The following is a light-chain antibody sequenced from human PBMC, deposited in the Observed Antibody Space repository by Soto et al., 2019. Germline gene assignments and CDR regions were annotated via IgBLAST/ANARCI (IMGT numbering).Light chain of an antibody. CDR3: QQYNTWRSIT. CDR1: QSISAR. Sequence: EIVMTQSPATLSVSPGERVTLSCRASQSISARLGWYQQRPGQAPRLLIYGGSNRATGVPARFSGSGSGTEFTLTISSLQSEDFAVYYCQQYNTWRSITFGQGTRLEIK. J-gene: IGKJ5*01. V-gene: IGKV3-15*01. CDR2: GGS.